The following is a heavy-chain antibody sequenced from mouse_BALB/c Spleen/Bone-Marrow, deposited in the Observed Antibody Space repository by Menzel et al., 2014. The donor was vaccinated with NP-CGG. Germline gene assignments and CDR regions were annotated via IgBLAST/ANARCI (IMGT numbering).Heavy chain of an antibody. CDR2: ISNGGGST. D-gene: IGHD2-14*01. Sequence: EVHLVESGGGLVQPGGSLKLSCAASGFTFSRYTMSWVRQTPEKRLEWVAYISNGGGSTYYPDTDTVKGRFTISGDNAKNTLYLQMSSLKSEDTAMYYCARRGVRREWYFDVWGAGTTDTVSS. V-gene: IGHV5-12-2*01. CDR3: ARRGVRREWYFDV. J-gene: IGHJ1*01. CDR1: GFTFSRYT.